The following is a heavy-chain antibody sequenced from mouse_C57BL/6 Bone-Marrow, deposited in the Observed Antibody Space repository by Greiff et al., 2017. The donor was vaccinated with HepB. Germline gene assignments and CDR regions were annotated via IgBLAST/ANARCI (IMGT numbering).Heavy chain of an antibody. CDR1: GYSITSGYY. D-gene: IGHD1-1*01. CDR3: ARVIYYGSSYYFDY. J-gene: IGHJ2*01. V-gene: IGHV3-6*01. Sequence: EVQLVESGPGLVKPSQSLSLTCSVTGYSITSGYYWNWIRQFPGNKLEWMGYISYDGSNNYNPSLENRISITRDTSKNQFFLKLNSVTTEDTATYYCARVIYYGSSYYFDYWGQGTTLTVSS. CDR2: ISYDGSN.